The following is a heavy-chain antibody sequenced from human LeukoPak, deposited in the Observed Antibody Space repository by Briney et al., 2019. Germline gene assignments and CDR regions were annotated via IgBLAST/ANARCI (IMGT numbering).Heavy chain of an antibody. V-gene: IGHV3-53*01. J-gene: IGHJ4*02. D-gene: IGHD3-10*02. CDR3: ARVGSSMFGSVADHFDY. CDR1: GFTVSSNY. Sequence: PGGSLRLSCAASGFTVSSNYMSWVRQAPGKGLEWVSVIYSGGSTYYADSVKGRFTISRDNSKNTLYLQMNSLRAEDTAVYYCARVGSSMFGSVADHFDYWGQGTLVTVSS. CDR2: IYSGGST.